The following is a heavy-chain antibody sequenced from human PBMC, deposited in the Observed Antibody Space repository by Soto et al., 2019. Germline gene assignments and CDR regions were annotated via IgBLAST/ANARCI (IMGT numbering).Heavy chain of an antibody. CDR3: AKGGKYSTEWSMDV. J-gene: IGHJ6*02. Sequence: EVQLLESGGGLVQPGGSLRLSCAASGFTFSSYAMSWARQAPGKGLEWVSAISGSGGSTYYADSVKGRFTISRDNSKNTLYLQMNSLRAEDTAVYYCAKGGKYSTEWSMDVWGQGTTVTVSS. D-gene: IGHD6-6*01. CDR1: GFTFSSYA. V-gene: IGHV3-23*01. CDR2: ISGSGGST.